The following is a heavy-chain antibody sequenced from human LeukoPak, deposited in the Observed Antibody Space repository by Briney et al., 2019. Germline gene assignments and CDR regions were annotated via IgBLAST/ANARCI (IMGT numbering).Heavy chain of an antibody. J-gene: IGHJ1*01. V-gene: IGHV3-33*01. CDR2: IWYDESNK. Sequence: GGSLRLSCEASGFTFGNYGMHWVRQAPGKGLEWVAVIWYDESNKYYADSVKGRFTISRDNSKNTLYLQMNSLRAEDTAVYYCARDLYDFWSGYCFQYWGQGTLVTVSS. CDR3: ARDLYDFWSGYCFQY. D-gene: IGHD3-3*01. CDR1: GFTFGNYG.